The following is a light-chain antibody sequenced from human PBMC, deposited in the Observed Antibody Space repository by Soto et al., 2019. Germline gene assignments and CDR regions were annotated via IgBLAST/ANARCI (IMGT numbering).Light chain of an antibody. CDR2: GAY. CDR1: ESVSSN. Sequence: EIIMTQSTATLSVSPGERATLSCRASESVSSNLAWYQQKPGQAPRLLIYGAYTRATGIQARFSGSGSGTEFTLTIRSLQSEDFAVYYCKQYNNWPRTVGQGTKVDIK. CDR3: KQYNNWPRT. V-gene: IGKV3-15*01. J-gene: IGKJ1*01.